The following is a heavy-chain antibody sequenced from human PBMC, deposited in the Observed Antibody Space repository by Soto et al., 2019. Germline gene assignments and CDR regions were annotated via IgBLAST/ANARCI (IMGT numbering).Heavy chain of an antibody. Sequence: QVQLVQSGTEVKKPGASVKVSCKASGYTFTIFDINWGRQATGQGLEWMGWMSPNSGNTGYAQKFQGRVTMTRDTSISTAYMELSGLTSEDTAVYYCARGITAGVDYWGQGTLVTVS. D-gene: IGHD6-13*01. J-gene: IGHJ4*02. V-gene: IGHV1-8*01. CDR2: MSPNSGNT. CDR1: GYTFTIFD. CDR3: ARGITAGVDY.